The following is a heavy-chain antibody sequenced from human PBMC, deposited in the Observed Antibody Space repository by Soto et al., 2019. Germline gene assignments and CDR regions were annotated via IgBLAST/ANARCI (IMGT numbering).Heavy chain of an antibody. V-gene: IGHV5-51*01. CDR2: IYPGDSDT. CDR3: ARLPVTTVTTGGYYYYYMDV. CDR1: GYSFTSYW. J-gene: IGHJ6*03. D-gene: IGHD4-17*01. Sequence: GESLKISCKGSGYSFTSYWIGWVLQMPGKGLEWMGIIYPGDSDTRYSPSFQGQVTISADKSISTAYLQWSSLKASDTAMYYCARLPVTTVTTGGYYYYYMDVWGKGTTVTVSS.